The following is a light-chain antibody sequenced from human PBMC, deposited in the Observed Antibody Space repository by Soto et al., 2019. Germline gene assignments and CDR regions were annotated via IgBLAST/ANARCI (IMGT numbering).Light chain of an antibody. Sequence: QSVLTQPPSASGSPGQSVTISCTGTSSDVGGYNFVSWYQHHPGKAPKLMIYEVSQRPSGVPDRFSGSKSGNTASLTVSGLQAEDEADYYCSTYGGSDNYVFXTGTKVTVL. CDR2: EVS. V-gene: IGLV2-8*01. CDR3: STYGGSDNYV. J-gene: IGLJ1*01. CDR1: SSDVGGYNF.